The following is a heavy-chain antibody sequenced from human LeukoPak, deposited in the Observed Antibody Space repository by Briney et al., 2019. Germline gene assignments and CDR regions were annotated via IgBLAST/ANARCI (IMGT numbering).Heavy chain of an antibody. V-gene: IGHV3-15*05. J-gene: IGHJ4*02. D-gene: IGHD1-26*01. CDR3: ATFLLVGTTPLDY. Sequence: GRSLRLSCAASGFSFSNAWLSWVRQAPGKGPEWVGRIKTKTDAETTDYAAPVKGRFTISRDDSKNMLYLQMNSLKTEDTAVYYCATFLLVGTTPLDYWGQGALVTVSS. CDR2: IKTKTDAETT. CDR1: GFSFSNAW.